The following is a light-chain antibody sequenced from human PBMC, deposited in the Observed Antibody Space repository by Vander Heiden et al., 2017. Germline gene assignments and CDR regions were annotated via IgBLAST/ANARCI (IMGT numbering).Light chain of an antibody. CDR3: QQTYTTPQT. V-gene: IGKV1-39*01. Sequence: DIQMTQYPSSLSASLGDRVTITCRTSQSIGVYLNWYQQKPGKAPNLLIYIASSLQTGVPPRFSGSGSGIDFTLTISSLQPEDSATYYCQQTYTTPQTFGGGTKVEIK. CDR2: IAS. J-gene: IGKJ4*01. CDR1: QSIGVY.